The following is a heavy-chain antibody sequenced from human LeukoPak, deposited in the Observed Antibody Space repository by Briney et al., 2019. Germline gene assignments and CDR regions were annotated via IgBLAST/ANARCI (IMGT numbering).Heavy chain of an antibody. D-gene: IGHD3-10*01. Sequence: ETLSLTCAVYGGSFSVYYWSWIRQPPGTGLEWIGEINHSGSTNYNPSLKSRVTISVDTSKNQFSLKLSSVTAADTAVYYCARGFYYYGSGRYFDYWGQGTLVTVSS. CDR2: INHSGST. CDR3: ARGFYYYGSGRYFDY. V-gene: IGHV4-34*01. CDR1: GGSFSVYY. J-gene: IGHJ4*02.